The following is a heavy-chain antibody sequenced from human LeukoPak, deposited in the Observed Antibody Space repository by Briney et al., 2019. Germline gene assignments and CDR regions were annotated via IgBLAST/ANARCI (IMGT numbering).Heavy chain of an antibody. CDR1: GFTFSNAW. CDR3: TTPEEGYFDY. J-gene: IGHJ4*02. Sequence: GGSLRLSCAASGFTFSNAWMTWVRQAPGKGLEWVGRIKSKTDGETTDYAAPVKGRFTISRDDSKNTLYLQMNSLKTEDTAVYYCTTPEEGYFDYWGQGTLVTVSS. V-gene: IGHV3-15*01. CDR2: IKSKTDGETT.